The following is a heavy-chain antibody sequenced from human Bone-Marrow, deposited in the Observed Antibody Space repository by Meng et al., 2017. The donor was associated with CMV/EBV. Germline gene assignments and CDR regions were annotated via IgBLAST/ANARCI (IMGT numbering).Heavy chain of an antibody. CDR2: IYPGDSDT. CDR1: GYRFTNYW. J-gene: IGHJ6*02. Sequence: GESLKISCKASGYRFTNYWIVWVRQMPGKGLEWMGIIYPGDSDTRYSPSFQGQVTISADKSITTAYLQWSSLKASDTAMYYCARSHYYDSSGYYSFYYYGMDVWGQGTTVTVSS. CDR3: ARSHYYDSSGYYSFYYYGMDV. D-gene: IGHD3-22*01. V-gene: IGHV5-51*01.